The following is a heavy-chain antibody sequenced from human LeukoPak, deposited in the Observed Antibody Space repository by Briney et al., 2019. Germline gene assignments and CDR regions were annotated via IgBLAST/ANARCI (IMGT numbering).Heavy chain of an antibody. V-gene: IGHV3-53*01. J-gene: IGHJ4*02. Sequence: GGSLRLSCAASGFTVSANYMSWVRQAPGKGLEWVSVIYSGGSTYYADSVKGRFTISRDNSKNTVYLQMNSLRVEDTAVYYCAKDVGSSSPGYWGQGTLVTVSS. CDR2: IYSGGST. CDR1: GFTVSANY. CDR3: AKDVGSSSPGY. D-gene: IGHD6-13*01.